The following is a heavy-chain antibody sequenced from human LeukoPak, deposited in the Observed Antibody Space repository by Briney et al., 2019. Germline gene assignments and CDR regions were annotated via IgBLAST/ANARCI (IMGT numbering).Heavy chain of an antibody. V-gene: IGHV4-61*02. CDR1: GGSISSGSYY. Sequence: SQTLSLTRTVSGGSISSGSYYWSWIRQPAGKGLEWIGRIYTSGSTNYNPSLKSRVTISVDTSKNQFSLKLSSVTAADTAVYYCAVLYYYYMDVWGKGTTVTVSS. CDR2: IYTSGST. CDR3: AVLYYYYMDV. J-gene: IGHJ6*03.